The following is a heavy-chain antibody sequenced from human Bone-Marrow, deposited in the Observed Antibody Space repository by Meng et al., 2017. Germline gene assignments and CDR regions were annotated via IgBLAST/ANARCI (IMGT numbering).Heavy chain of an antibody. V-gene: IGHV1-8*01. Sequence: ASVKVSCKASGYTFTSYDINWVRQATGQGLEWMGWMNPNSGNTGYAQKFQGRVTMTRNTSISTAYMELRSLRSDDTAVYYCARVQQSAAIFYYYYYGMDVWGQGTTVTVSS. J-gene: IGHJ6*02. D-gene: IGHD2-2*01. CDR2: MNPNSGNT. CDR1: GYTFTSYD. CDR3: ARVQQSAAIFYYYYYGMDV.